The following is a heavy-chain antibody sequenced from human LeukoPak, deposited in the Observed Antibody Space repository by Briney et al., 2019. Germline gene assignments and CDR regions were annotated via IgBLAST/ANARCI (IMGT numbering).Heavy chain of an antibody. CDR2: ITGGSGAK. CDR3: AKDTPLTSYTSGWSSNSFDY. D-gene: IGHD6-19*01. CDR1: GFTFSNFA. J-gene: IGHJ4*02. Sequence: GGSLRLSCTASGFTFSNFAMSWVRQAPGKGLEWVSTITGGSGAKYYAGSVKGRFTISRDNSKDTLYLQMRSLRAEDTAVYFCAKDTPLTSYTSGWSSNSFDYWGQGTLVAVSS. V-gene: IGHV3-23*01.